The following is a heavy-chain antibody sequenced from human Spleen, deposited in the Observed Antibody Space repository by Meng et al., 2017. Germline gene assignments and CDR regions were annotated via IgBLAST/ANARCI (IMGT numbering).Heavy chain of an antibody. CDR1: GYTYTHYQ. CDR3: VKHSSDWSLDS. CDR2: IHPSGNA. V-gene: IGHV1-18*01. J-gene: IGHJ4*02. D-gene: IGHD6-19*01. Sequence: QVNLVQSGAEIKKPGASVKVSCKASGYTYTHYQMDWVRQAPGQGLEWMGWIHPSGNANYAQKFQGRVTMTTDTSTTTAYMELRSLRSDDSALYYCVKHSSDWSLDSWGQGTLVTVSS.